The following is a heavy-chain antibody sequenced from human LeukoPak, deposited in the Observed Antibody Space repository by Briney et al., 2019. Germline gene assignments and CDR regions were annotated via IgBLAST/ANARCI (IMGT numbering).Heavy chain of an antibody. V-gene: IGHV1-8*01. CDR3: ARYGRYPYYYYYMDV. D-gene: IGHD4-17*01. Sequence: GASVKVSCKASGYTFTSYDINWVRQATGQGLEWMGWMNPNSGNTGYAQKFQGRFTISRDNAKNSLYLQMNSLRAEDTAVYYCARYGRYPYYYYYMDVWGKGTTVTVSS. CDR2: MNPNSGNT. CDR1: GYTFTSYD. J-gene: IGHJ6*03.